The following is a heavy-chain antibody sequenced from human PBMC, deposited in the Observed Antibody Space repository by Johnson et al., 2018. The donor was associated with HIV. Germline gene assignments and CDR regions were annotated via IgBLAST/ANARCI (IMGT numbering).Heavy chain of an antibody. J-gene: IGHJ3*02. CDR3: AIDQSSLYAFDI. V-gene: IGHV3-30*04. D-gene: IGHD6-13*01. CDR2: ISYDGSNK. Sequence: QVQLVESGGGVVQPWRSLRLSCAASGFTFSSYAMHWVRQAPGKGLEWVAVISYDGSNKYYADSVKGRFTISRDNSKNTLYLQMNSLRAEDTAVYYCAIDQSSLYAFDIWGQGTIVTVSS. CDR1: GFTFSSYA.